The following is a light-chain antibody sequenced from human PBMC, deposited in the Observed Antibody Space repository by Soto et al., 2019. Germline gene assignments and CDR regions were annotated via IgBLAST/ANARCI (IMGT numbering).Light chain of an antibody. V-gene: IGKV1-5*01. Sequence: DIQMTQSPSTLSASVGDRVTITCRATQSISTSLAWYQQKPGKAPNLLISGASNLESGAPSRFSGSGSGTEFTLTISSLQPDDFSSYYCQQYYTYSTFGQGTKVDIK. CDR3: QQYYTYST. CDR2: GAS. CDR1: QSISTS. J-gene: IGKJ1*01.